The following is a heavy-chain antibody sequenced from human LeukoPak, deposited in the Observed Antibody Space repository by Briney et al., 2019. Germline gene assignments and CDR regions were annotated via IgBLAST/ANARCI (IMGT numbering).Heavy chain of an antibody. CDR1: GFTFSSYW. D-gene: IGHD3-9*01. J-gene: IGHJ4*02. CDR2: IKQDGSGK. V-gene: IGHV3-7*01. CDR3: ARDLVPYYDILTGYWGY. Sequence: GSLRLSCAASGFTFSSYWMSWVRQAPGKGLEWVANIKQDGSGKYYVDSVKGRFTISRDNAKNSLYLQMNSLRAEDTAVYYCARDLVPYYDILTGYWGYWGQGTLVTVSS.